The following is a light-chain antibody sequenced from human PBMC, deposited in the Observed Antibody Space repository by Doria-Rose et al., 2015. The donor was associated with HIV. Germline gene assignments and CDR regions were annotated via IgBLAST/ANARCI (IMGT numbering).Light chain of an antibody. J-gene: IGKJ5*01. Sequence: EIVLTQSPGTPSLSPGERATLSCRASQRVKSSYLAWYQQKPGQAPRLLIYDASTRATGIPDRFSGSGSGTDFTLTISRLGPEDVAVYYCQQYGTSRGTFGQGTRLEIK. CDR1: QRVKSSY. CDR2: DAS. V-gene: IGKV3-20*01. CDR3: QQYGTSRGT.